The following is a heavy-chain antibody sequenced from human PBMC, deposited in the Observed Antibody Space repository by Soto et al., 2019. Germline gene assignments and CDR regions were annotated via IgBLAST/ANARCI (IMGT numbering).Heavy chain of an antibody. CDR1: GFTFSSYG. CDR2: IAYDGSNT. D-gene: IGHD2-2*01. V-gene: IGHV3-30*18. Sequence: PGGSLRLSCAASGFTFSSYGMHWVRQAPGKGLEWVAVIAYDGSNTHYADYVKGRFTISRDNSKNTLYLQMNSLTAEDTSVYYCVKDRGDWGSSSEFDYWGQGT. CDR3: VKDRGDWGSSSEFDY. J-gene: IGHJ4*02.